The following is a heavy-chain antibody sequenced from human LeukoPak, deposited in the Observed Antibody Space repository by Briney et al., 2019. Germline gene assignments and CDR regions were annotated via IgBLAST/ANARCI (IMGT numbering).Heavy chain of an antibody. V-gene: IGHV4-30-2*01. D-gene: IGHD1-26*01. CDR3: ARGGGYYFDY. J-gene: IGHJ4*02. CDR1: GGSISSGGYS. CDR2: IYHSGST. Sequence: SETLSLTCAVSGGSISSGGYSWSWIRQPPGKGLEWIGYIYHSGSTYYNPSLKSRVTMSVDRSKNQFSLKLSSVTAADTAVYYCARGGGYYFDYWGQGTLVTVSS.